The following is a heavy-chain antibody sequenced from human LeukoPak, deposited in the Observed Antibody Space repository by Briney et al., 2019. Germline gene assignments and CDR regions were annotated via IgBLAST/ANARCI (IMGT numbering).Heavy chain of an antibody. Sequence: GASVKVSCKASGYIFTGYPLHWVRQAPGQGPEWMGVISPSGGSTIYAQKFKGRVTLTRDMSTSTAYMELSSLRSEDTAVYYCARDRPYGSGSYFAELYYYYYYMDVWGKGTTVTISS. V-gene: IGHV1-46*01. CDR1: GYIFTGYP. CDR2: ISPSGGST. CDR3: ARDRPYGSGSYFAELYYYYYYMDV. J-gene: IGHJ6*03. D-gene: IGHD3-10*01.